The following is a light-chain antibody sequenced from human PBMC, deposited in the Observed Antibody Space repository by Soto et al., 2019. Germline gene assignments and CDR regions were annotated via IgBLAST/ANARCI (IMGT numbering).Light chain of an antibody. CDR3: QQRSNWPPTCT. J-gene: IGKJ1*01. V-gene: IGKV3D-20*02. Sequence: IVLTQSPDTLSLSPGERATLSCRASQSVSSNYLAWYQQKLGQAPRLLIYDASRRATGIPDRFSGSGSGTDFTLTISRLEPEDLVVYYCQQRSNWPPTCTFGQGTKVDIK. CDR2: DAS. CDR1: QSVSSNY.